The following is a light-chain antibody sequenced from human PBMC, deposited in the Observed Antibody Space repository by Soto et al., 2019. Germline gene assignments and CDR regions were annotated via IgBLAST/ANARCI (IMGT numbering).Light chain of an antibody. J-gene: IGLJ2*01. CDR2: EVN. Sequence: QSALTQPHSASGSPGQSVTISCTGTSSDVGDYNYVSWYQQHPGKAPKLMIYEVNKRPSGVPDRFSGSKSGNTASLTVSGLQAEDEADYYCSSYVGSNTVLFGGGTQLTVL. V-gene: IGLV2-8*01. CDR3: SSYVGSNTVL. CDR1: SSDVGDYNY.